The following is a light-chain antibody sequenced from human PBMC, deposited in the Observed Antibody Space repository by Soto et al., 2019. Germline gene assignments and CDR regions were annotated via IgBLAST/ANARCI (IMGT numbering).Light chain of an antibody. Sequence: QSVLTQPASVSGSPGQSITISCTGTSSDVGGYNYVSWYQQHPGKAPKLMIYDVSSRPSGVSNRFSGSKSGNTASLTISGLQAEDEADYYCTSYIGISSYVFGTGTKVTVL. J-gene: IGLJ1*01. CDR3: TSYIGISSYV. CDR1: SSDVGGYNY. V-gene: IGLV2-14*01. CDR2: DVS.